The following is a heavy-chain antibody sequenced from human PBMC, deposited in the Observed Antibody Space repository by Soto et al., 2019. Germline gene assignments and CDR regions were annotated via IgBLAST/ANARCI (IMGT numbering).Heavy chain of an antibody. CDR1: GFTFSDYY. CDR3: ARHPIVVVVAATVPWFDP. Sequence: QVQLVESGGGLVKPGGSLRLSCAASGFTFSDYYMSWIRQAPGKGLEWVSYISSSGSTIYYADSVKGRFTISRDNAKNYLYLQRNSLRAEDTAVYYCARHPIVVVVAATVPWFDPWGQGTLVTVSS. D-gene: IGHD2-15*01. J-gene: IGHJ5*02. CDR2: ISSSGSTI. V-gene: IGHV3-11*01.